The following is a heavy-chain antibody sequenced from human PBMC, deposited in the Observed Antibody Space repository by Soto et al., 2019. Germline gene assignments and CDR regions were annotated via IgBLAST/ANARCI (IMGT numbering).Heavy chain of an antibody. D-gene: IGHD6-19*01. Sequence: KPGGSLRLSCAASGFIFTSYSMVWVRLAPGKGLEWVASISSGSDSIFYADSVKGRFTVSRDNARNSLFLQMNNLRAEDTAVYFCARDRSADRFVQYFQHWGQGTQVTVSS. J-gene: IGHJ1*01. CDR3: ARDRSADRFVQYFQH. CDR1: GFIFTSYS. V-gene: IGHV3-21*06. CDR2: ISSGSDSI.